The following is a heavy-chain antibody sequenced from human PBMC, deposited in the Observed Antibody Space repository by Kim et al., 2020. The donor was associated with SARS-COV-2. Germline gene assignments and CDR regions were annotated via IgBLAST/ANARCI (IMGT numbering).Heavy chain of an antibody. CDR3: ARPGIAAADYYFDY. J-gene: IGHJ4*02. D-gene: IGHD6-13*01. V-gene: IGHV5-51*01. Sequence: PSFQGHVTISADKSISTAYLQWSSLRVSDTAMYFCARPGIAAADYYFDYWGQGTLVTVSS.